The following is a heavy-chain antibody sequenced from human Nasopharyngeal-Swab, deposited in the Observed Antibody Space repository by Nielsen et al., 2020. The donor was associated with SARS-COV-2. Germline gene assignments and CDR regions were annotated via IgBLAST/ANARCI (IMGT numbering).Heavy chain of an antibody. CDR2: IWHDGSNK. CDR1: GFTFSNYA. CDR3: ARDLTPMVIIYAFDM. Sequence: GEPLKISCAASGFTFSNYAMHWVRQAPGKGLEWVAVIWHDGSNKYYADSVKGRFTISRDNSKNTLYLQMNSLRAEDTAVYYCARDLTPMVIIYAFDMWGQGTMVTVSS. D-gene: IGHD5-18*01. J-gene: IGHJ3*02. V-gene: IGHV3-33*01.